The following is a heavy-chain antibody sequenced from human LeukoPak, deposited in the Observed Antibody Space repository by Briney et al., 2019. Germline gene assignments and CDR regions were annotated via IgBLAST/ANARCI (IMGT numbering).Heavy chain of an antibody. CDR2: ISSTSSFI. D-gene: IGHD2-2*01. V-gene: IGHV3-21*06. CDR1: GFTFRSYS. J-gene: IGHJ4*02. Sequence: GGSLRLSCAASGFTFRSYSMNWVRQAPGKGLEWVSSISSTSSFIKFADSVRGRFTISRDNAKNSLYLHMYSLRAADTAVYYCASLRYCSSTSCYSYAPFDYWGQGTLVTVSS. CDR3: ASLRYCSSTSCYSYAPFDY.